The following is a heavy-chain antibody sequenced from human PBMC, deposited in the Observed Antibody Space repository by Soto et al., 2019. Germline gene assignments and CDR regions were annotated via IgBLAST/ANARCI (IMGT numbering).Heavy chain of an antibody. CDR3: ARGMDV. V-gene: IGHV4-34*01. CDR1: GESFSGYY. Sequence: SETLSLTCAVYGESFSGYYWSWIRQPPGKGLEWIGEINHSGSTNYNPSLKSRVTMSVDTSKNQFSLKLSSVSAADTAVYYCARGMDVWGQGTTVTVSS. CDR2: INHSGST. J-gene: IGHJ6*02.